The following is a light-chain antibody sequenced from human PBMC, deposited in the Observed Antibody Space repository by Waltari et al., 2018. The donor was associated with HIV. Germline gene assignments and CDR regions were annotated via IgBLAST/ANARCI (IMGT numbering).Light chain of an antibody. CDR2: RKN. V-gene: IGLV1-47*01. CDR3: AAWDDSLSGRV. J-gene: IGLJ3*02. Sequence: QSVLTPPPSASGTPGQRVTISCSGSSSNIGSNYVYWYQQLPGTAPKLLIYRKNQRPSGVPDRCSGSKSGTSASLAISGLRSEDEADYYCAAWDDSLSGRVFGGGTKLTVL. CDR1: SSNIGSNY.